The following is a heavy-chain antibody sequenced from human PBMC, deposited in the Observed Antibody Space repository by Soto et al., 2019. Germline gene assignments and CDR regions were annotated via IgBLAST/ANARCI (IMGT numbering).Heavy chain of an antibody. V-gene: IGHV3-30*18. D-gene: IGHD3-9*01. CDR3: AKGRIKYFDWLIDY. CDR1: GFTFSSYG. J-gene: IGHJ4*02. Sequence: GGSLRLSCAASGFTFSSYGMHWVRQAPGKGLEWVAVISYDGSNKYYADSVKGRFTISRDNSKNTLYLQMNSLRAEDTAVYYCAKGRIKYFDWLIDYWGQGTLVTVSS. CDR2: ISYDGSNK.